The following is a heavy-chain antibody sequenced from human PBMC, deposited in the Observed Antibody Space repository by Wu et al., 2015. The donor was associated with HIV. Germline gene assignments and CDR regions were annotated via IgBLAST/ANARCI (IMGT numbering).Heavy chain of an antibody. V-gene: IGHV3-30*02. CDR3: VPPPDTSAHLGSHYLDS. Sequence: QVQLVESGGGVVQPGESLTLSCKASGFKFSDYGMHWVRQAPGKGLEWVAFIRHDGSNTYYVDSLKGRFTISRDNSKNTLFLQMDSLRSDDTATYYCVPPPDTSAHLGSHYLDSWGQGTLVTVSS. CDR2: IRHDGSNT. D-gene: IGHD3-16*01. J-gene: IGHJ4*02. CDR1: GFKFSDYG.